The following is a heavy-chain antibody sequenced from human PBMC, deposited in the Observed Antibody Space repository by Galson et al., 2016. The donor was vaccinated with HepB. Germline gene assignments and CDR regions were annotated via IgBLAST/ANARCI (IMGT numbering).Heavy chain of an antibody. V-gene: IGHV3-43*01. CDR1: GFTFDDYT. CDR3: AKEGGYNWKRRGYFDY. D-gene: IGHD1-20*01. J-gene: IGHJ4*02. CDR2: ISWDGVIT. Sequence: SLRLSCAAAGFTFDDYTMHWVRQAPGKGLEWVSLISWDGVITHYADSVKGRFTISRDNSKNSLYLQMNSLRTEDTALYYCAKEGGYNWKRRGYFDYWGQGTLVTVSS.